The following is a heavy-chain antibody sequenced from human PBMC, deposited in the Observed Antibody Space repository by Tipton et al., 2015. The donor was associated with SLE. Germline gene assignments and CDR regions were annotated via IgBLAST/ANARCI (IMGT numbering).Heavy chain of an antibody. D-gene: IGHD3-10*01. CDR2: IYYSGST. Sequence: LRLSCTVSGGSISSSSYYWGWIRQPPGKGLVWFGSIYYSGSTYYNPSLKSRVTISVETSKNQFSLKLSSVTAADTAVYYCARDRGGGPTPDAFDIWGQGTMVTVSS. CDR3: ARDRGGGPTPDAFDI. CDR1: GGSISSSSYY. J-gene: IGHJ3*02. V-gene: IGHV4-39*07.